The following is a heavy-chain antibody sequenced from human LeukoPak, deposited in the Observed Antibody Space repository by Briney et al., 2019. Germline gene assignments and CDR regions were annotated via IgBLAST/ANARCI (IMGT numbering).Heavy chain of an antibody. CDR1: GFTLNTYS. CDR3: VRDSSDFDY. J-gene: IGHJ4*02. V-gene: IGHV3-21*01. CDR2: ISSNSRYI. Sequence: GGSLRLSCVASGFTLNTYSMNWVRQAPGKGLEWVSSISSNSRYIYYSGSVKGRFTISRDNAKNSLYLQMNSLRAEDTSVYYCVRDSSDFDYWGQGTLVTVSS. D-gene: IGHD3-3*01.